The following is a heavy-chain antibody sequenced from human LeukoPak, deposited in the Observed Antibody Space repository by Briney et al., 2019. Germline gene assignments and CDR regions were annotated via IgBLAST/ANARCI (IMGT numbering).Heavy chain of an antibody. CDR1: GFTFSSYW. CDR2: IKQDGSEK. CDR3: ARDQVAVAANYYYYGMDV. J-gene: IGHJ6*02. V-gene: IGHV3-7*01. Sequence: GGSLRLSCAASGFTFSSYWMSWVRQAPGKGLEWVANIKQDGSEKYYVDSVKGRFTISRDNAKNSLYLQTNSLRAEDTAVYYCARDQVAVAANYYYYGMDVWGQGTTVTVSS. D-gene: IGHD6-19*01.